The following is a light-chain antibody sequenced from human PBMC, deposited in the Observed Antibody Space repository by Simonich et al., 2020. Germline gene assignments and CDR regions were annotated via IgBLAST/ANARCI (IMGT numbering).Light chain of an antibody. Sequence: DLVMTQTPLSLSVPPGQPASISCTSTQVLLHSDGKTYLFWYLQKPGQSQQLLIYEVSNRCSGVPDRFSGSGSGTDFTLKISRVEAEDVGVYYCMQSIQLPITFGQGTRLEIK. J-gene: IGKJ5*01. V-gene: IGKV2D-29*02. CDR3: MQSIQLPIT. CDR1: QVLLHSDGKTY. CDR2: EVS.